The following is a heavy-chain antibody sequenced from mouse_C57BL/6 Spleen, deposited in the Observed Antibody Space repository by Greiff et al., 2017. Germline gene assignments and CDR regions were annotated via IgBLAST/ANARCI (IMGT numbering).Heavy chain of an antibody. CDR2: IHPNSGST. CDR1: GYTFTSYW. D-gene: IGHD2-4*01. J-gene: IGHJ3*01. CDR3: ARRGDYGGGVAWFAY. Sequence: QVQLKQPGAELVKPGASVKLSCKASGYTFTSYWMHWVKQRPGQGLEWIGMIHPNSGSTNYNEKFKSKATLTVDKSSSTAYMQLSSLTSEDSAVYYCARRGDYGGGVAWFAYWGQGTLVTVSA. V-gene: IGHV1-64*01.